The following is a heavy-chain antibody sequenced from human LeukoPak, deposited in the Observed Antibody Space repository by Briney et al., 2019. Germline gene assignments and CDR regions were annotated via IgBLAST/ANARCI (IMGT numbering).Heavy chain of an antibody. V-gene: IGHV3-48*01. J-gene: IGHJ4*02. D-gene: IGHD2-15*01. CDR2: ISSTSTII. CDR3: AKSGLNRFDY. Sequence: GSLRLSCAASRFTFSDSSMNWVRQAPGKGLEWISYISSTSTIIYYADSVKGRFTISRDNSKNTLYLQMNSLRAEDTAVYYCAKSGLNRFDYWGQGTLVTVSS. CDR1: RFTFSDSS.